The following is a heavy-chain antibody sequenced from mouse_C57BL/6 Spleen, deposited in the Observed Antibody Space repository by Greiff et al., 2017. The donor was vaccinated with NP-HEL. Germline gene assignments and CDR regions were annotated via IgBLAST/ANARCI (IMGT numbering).Heavy chain of an antibody. CDR1: GFTFSDYG. CDR3: ARMGTTVEAMDC. V-gene: IGHV5-17*01. J-gene: IGHJ4*01. CDR2: ISSGSSTI. D-gene: IGHD1-1*01. Sequence: EVKLQESGGGLVKPGGSLKLSCAASGFTFSDYGMHWVRQAPEKGLEWVAYISSGSSTIYYADTVKGRFTLSRDNAKNTLFLQMTSRRSEDTAMYYCARMGTTVEAMDCWGQGTSVTVSS.